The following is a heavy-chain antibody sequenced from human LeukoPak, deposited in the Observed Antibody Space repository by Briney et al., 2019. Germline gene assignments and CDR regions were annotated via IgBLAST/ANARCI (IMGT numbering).Heavy chain of an antibody. J-gene: IGHJ3*02. Sequence: SGGSLRLSCAASGFTFSSYGMHWVRQAPGKGLEWVAFIRYDGSNKYYADSVKGRFTISRDNSKNTLYLQMNSLRAEDTAVYYCAKDSPFSSTSGAFDIWGQGTMVTVSS. CDR3: AKDSPFSSTSGAFDI. D-gene: IGHD2-2*01. CDR1: GFTFSSYG. CDR2: IRYDGSNK. V-gene: IGHV3-30*02.